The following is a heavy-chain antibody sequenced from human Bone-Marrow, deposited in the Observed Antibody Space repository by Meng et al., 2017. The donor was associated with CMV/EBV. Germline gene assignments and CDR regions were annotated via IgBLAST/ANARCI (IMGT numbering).Heavy chain of an antibody. V-gene: IGHV3-30-3*01. Sequence: GGSLRLSCAASGLTFSSYAMHWVRQAPGKGLEWVAVISYDGSNKYYADSVKGRFTISRDNAKNSLYLQMNSLRAEDTALYYCAKDIGVAWAARTHYYYYGMDVWGQGTTVTVSS. J-gene: IGHJ6*02. CDR2: ISYDGSNK. CDR1: GLTFSSYA. D-gene: IGHD2-21*01. CDR3: AKDIGVAWAARTHYYYYGMDV.